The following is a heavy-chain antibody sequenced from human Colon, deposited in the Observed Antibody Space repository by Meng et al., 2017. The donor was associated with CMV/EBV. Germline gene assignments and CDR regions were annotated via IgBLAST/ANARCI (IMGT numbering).Heavy chain of an antibody. CDR3: SRSEFWNSFYKHIDFDS. J-gene: IGHJ4*02. V-gene: IGHV1-2*02. CDR1: GYTFTDYY. Sequence: ASVQVSCKSSGYTFTDYYINWVRQAPGQGLEWMGWIDPKSGGTKYPQAFQGRVTMSSDTSMTTAYLDISGLRSDDTAIYYCSRSEFWNSFYKHIDFDSWGQGTLVTVSS. CDR2: IDPKSGGT. D-gene: IGHD3/OR15-3a*01.